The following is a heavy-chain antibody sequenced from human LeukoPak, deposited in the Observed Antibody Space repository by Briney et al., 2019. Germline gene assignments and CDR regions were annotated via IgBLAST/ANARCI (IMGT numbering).Heavy chain of an antibody. Sequence: ASVKVSCKASGYTFTGYYMHWVRQAPGQGLEWMGWINPNSGGTNYAQKFQGRVTMARDTSISTAYMELSRLRSDDTAVYYCARSGYSSGWYYLDYWGQGTLVTVSS. V-gene: IGHV1-2*02. CDR2: INPNSGGT. CDR3: ARSGYSSGWYYLDY. CDR1: GYTFTGYY. J-gene: IGHJ4*02. D-gene: IGHD6-19*01.